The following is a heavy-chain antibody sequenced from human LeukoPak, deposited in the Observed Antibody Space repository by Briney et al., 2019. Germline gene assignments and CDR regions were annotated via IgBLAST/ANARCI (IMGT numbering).Heavy chain of an antibody. D-gene: IGHD3-3*01. Sequence: GGSLRLSCVVSGFQFGDVWMSWVRQAPGKGLEWVANIKQDGSEKYYVDSVKGRFTISRDSSLYLQMDRLRAEDTAVYYCAKEISWSGYRPCYFDSWGQGTLVTVSS. CDR2: IKQDGSEK. J-gene: IGHJ4*02. V-gene: IGHV3-7*03. CDR3: AKEISWSGYRPCYFDS. CDR1: GFQFGDVW.